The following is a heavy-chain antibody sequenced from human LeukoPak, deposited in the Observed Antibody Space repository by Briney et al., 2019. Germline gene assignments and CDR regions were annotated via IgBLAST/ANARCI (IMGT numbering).Heavy chain of an antibody. D-gene: IGHD2-15*01. CDR3: ARWTTLNYFDY. J-gene: IGHJ4*02. CDR1: GGSISSSSYY. V-gene: IGHV4-39*07. CDR2: IYYSGST. Sequence: PSETLSLTCTVSGGSISSSSYYWGWIRQPPGKGLEWIGSIYYSGSTYYNPSLKSRVTISVDTSKNQFSLKLSSVTAADTAVYYCARWTTLNYFDYWGQGTLVTVSS.